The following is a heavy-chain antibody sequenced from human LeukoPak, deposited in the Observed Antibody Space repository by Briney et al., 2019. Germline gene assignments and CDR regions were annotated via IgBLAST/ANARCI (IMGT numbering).Heavy chain of an antibody. D-gene: IGHD6-19*01. CDR3: ARGLAVAGTGY. CDR1: GYGLTMYY. V-gene: IGHV1-46*01. Sequence: ASVKVSCKASGYGLTMYYIHWVRQAPGQGLEWMGKINPSDGATTYAHKFQGGVTMTRDTSISTAYMELTSLTSEDTAIYYCARGLAVAGTGYWGQGTLVTVSS. CDR2: INPSDGAT. J-gene: IGHJ4*02.